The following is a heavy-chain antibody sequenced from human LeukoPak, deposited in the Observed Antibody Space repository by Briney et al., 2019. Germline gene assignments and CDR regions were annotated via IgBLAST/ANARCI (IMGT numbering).Heavy chain of an antibody. V-gene: IGHV4-34*01. J-gene: IGHJ4*02. CDR2: INHSGST. CDR3: ARRPALTVVVVAAAFDY. CDR1: GGSFSGYY. D-gene: IGHD2-15*01. Sequence: SETLSLTCAVYGGSFSGYYWSRIRQPPGKGLEWIGEINHSGSTNYNPSLKSRVTISVDTSKNQFSLKLSSVTAADTAVYYCARRPALTVVVVAAAFDYWGQGTLVTVSS.